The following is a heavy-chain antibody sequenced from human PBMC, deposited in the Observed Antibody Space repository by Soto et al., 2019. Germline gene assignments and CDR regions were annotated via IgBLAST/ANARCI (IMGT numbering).Heavy chain of an antibody. J-gene: IGHJ6*02. CDR3: AREHEEQLANQLVQYHYGMDV. V-gene: IGHV1-3*01. D-gene: IGHD6-6*01. Sequence: GAPLKVPRKEYGYNLSSYSMHWGGHAPGQRLEGIGWINAGNGNRKYSQKFQGRVTITRDTSASTAYMELSSLRSKDTAVYYCAREHEEQLANQLVQYHYGMDVWGQGTTVTVSS. CDR2: INAGNGNR. CDR1: GYNLSSYS.